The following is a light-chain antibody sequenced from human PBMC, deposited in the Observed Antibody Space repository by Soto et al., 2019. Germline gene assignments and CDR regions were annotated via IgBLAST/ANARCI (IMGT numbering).Light chain of an antibody. CDR1: QTISNW. CDR3: LKHNNYPWT. V-gene: IGKV1-5*01. Sequence: DIQMTQSPSTLSASVGDRVTISCRASQTISNWLAWYQQKPGKAPKLLIYDASSLESGVPSRFSGSGSGTEFTLTISSLQPEDFATYYCLKHNNYPWTFGQGTKVDIK. CDR2: DAS. J-gene: IGKJ1*01.